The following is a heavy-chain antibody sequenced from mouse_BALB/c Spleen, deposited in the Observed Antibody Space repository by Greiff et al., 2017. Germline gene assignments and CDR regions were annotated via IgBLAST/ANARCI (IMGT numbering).Heavy chain of an antibody. CDR2: ISYSGST. Sequence: VQLKESGPGLVKPSQSLSLTCTVTGYSITSDYAWNWIRQFPGNKLEWMGYISYSGSTNYNPSLKSRISITRDTSKNQFFLQLNSVTTEDTATYYCARGTHYYGSTWFAYWGQGTLVTVSA. V-gene: IGHV3-2*02. CDR3: ARGTHYYGSTWFAY. J-gene: IGHJ3*01. D-gene: IGHD1-1*01. CDR1: GYSITSDYA.